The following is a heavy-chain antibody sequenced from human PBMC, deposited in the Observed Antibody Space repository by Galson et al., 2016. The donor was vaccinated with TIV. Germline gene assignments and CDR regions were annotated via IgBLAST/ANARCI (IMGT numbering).Heavy chain of an antibody. V-gene: IGHV1-18*01. CDR3: ARGRAADHAFDF. CDR1: GYSFTSYG. J-gene: IGHJ3*01. D-gene: IGHD2-15*01. Sequence: PVKVSCKASGYSFTSYGITWVRQAPGQGLAWMGWISNYNVNTKYAQKFQGRVTLTTDTSTSTAYMELRSLRSDDTAVYFCARGRAADHAFDFWGQGTMVTVSS. CDR2: ISNYNVNT.